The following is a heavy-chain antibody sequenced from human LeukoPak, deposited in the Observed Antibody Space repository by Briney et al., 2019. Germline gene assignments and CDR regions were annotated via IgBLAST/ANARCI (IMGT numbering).Heavy chain of an antibody. D-gene: IGHD1-26*01. CDR2: IYHSGST. J-gene: IGHJ4*02. V-gene: IGHV4-38-2*01. Sequence: SETLSLTCAVSGYSISSGYYWGWIRQPPGKRLEWIGSIYHSGSTYYNPSLKSRVTISVDTSKNQFSLKLSSVTAADTAVYYCARVLAGYSGYVDYWGQGTLVTVSS. CDR1: GYSISSGYY. CDR3: ARVLAGYSGYVDY.